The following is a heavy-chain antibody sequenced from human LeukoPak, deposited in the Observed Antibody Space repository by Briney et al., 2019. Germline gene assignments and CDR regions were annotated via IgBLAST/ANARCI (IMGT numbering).Heavy chain of an antibody. V-gene: IGHV3-23*01. CDR1: GFTFSSYA. Sequence: PGGSLRLSCAASGFTFSSYAMSWVRQAPGKGLEWVSAISGSGGSTYYADSVKGRFTISRDNSKNTLYLKMKSLRAEDTAVYYCAKDHNIAVAGTPFDYWGQGTLVTVSS. CDR2: ISGSGGST. J-gene: IGHJ4*02. CDR3: AKDHNIAVAGTPFDY. D-gene: IGHD6-19*01.